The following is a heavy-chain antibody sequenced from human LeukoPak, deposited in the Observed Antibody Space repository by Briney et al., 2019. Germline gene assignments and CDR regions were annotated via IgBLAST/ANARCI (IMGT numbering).Heavy chain of an antibody. CDR1: GGSISSYY. V-gene: IGHV4-59*01. Sequence: PSETLSLTCTVSGGSISSYYWSWIRQPPGKGLEWIGYMYYSGRTNYNPSLKSRVAISINTSKNQFSLRLSSVTAADTAVYYCAGGSDYGDYWGQGTLVTVSS. CDR2: MYYSGRT. CDR3: AGGSDYGDY. J-gene: IGHJ4*02. D-gene: IGHD3-3*01.